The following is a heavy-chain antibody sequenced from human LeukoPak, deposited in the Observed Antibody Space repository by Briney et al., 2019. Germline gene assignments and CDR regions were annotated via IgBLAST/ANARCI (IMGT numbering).Heavy chain of an antibody. Sequence: SETLSLTCTVSGGSISSGGYYWSWIRQPAGKGLEWIGRIYTSGNTNYNPSLKSRVTISVDKSKNQFSLKLSSVTAADTAVYYCARDRAYDSSGYFAFDIWGQGTMVTVSS. V-gene: IGHV4-61*02. CDR2: IYTSGNT. CDR1: GGSISSGGYY. J-gene: IGHJ3*02. D-gene: IGHD3-22*01. CDR3: ARDRAYDSSGYFAFDI.